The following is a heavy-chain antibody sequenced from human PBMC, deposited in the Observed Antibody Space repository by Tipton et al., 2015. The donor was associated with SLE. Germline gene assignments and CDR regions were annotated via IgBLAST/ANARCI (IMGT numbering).Heavy chain of an antibody. J-gene: IGHJ6*02. D-gene: IGHD6-13*01. CDR1: GFTFSSYG. V-gene: IGHV3-33*08. Sequence: SLRLSCAASGFTFSSYGMHWVRQAPGKGLEWVAVIWYGGSNKYYADSVKGRFTISRDNSKNTLYLQMNSLRAEDTAVYYCAGQLSYYYGMDVWGQGTTVTVSS. CDR3: AGQLSYYYGMDV. CDR2: IWYGGSNK.